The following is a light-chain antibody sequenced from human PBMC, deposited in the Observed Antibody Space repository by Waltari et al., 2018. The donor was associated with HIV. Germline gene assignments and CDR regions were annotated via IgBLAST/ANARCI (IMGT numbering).Light chain of an antibody. CDR3: HQYGSSFWT. Sequence: EIVLTQSPGTLSLSPGDRATLSCMTSETIKSTDLSWYQQRGDQAPRLLIYGAASRAPGIPDRFSGSGSKTDFNLTINGLEPEDVATYYCHQYGSSFWTFGQGTKV. CDR2: GAA. CDR1: ETIKSTD. J-gene: IGKJ1*01. V-gene: IGKV3-20*01.